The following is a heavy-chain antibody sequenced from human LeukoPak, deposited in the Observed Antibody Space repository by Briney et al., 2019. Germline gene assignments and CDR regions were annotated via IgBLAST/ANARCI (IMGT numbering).Heavy chain of an antibody. V-gene: IGHV4-34*01. D-gene: IGHD5-18*01. J-gene: IGHJ3*02. CDR3: ATELYSFSHPYAFDI. CDR1: GGSFSGYY. Sequence: SETLSLTCAVYGGSFSGYYWSWIRQPPGKGLEWIGEINHSGSTNYNPSLKGRVTISVDTSKNQFSLKLSSVTAADTAVYYCATELYSFSHPYAFDIWGQGTMVTVSS. CDR2: INHSGST.